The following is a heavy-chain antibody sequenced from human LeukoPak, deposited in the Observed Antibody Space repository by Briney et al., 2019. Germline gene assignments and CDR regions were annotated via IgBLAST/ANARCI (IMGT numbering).Heavy chain of an antibody. CDR3: ARDKYGGNSNAFDI. Sequence: PGGSLRLSCAASGFTFSSYWMHWVRQVPGKGLVWVARIGTDGSRTTYAGYVQGRFTIPRDNAKNTLYLQMNSLRAEDTAVYYCARDKYGGNSNAFDIWGQGTLVTVSS. J-gene: IGHJ3*02. D-gene: IGHD4-23*01. V-gene: IGHV3-74*01. CDR1: GFTFSSYW. CDR2: IGTDGSRT.